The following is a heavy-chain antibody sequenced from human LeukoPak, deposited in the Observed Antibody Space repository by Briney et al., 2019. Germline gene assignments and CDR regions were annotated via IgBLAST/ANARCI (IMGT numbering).Heavy chain of an antibody. D-gene: IGHD6-13*01. J-gene: IGHJ6*02. CDR1: GGSVSSGSYY. CDR2: IYYSGST. V-gene: IGHV4-61*01. Sequence: SETLSLTCTVSGGSVSSGSYYWSWIRQPPGKGLEWIGYIYYSGSTNYNPSLQSRVTISVDTSKNQFSLKLSSVTAADTAVYYCAIGYTYGKMDVWGQGTTVTVSS. CDR3: AIGYTYGKMDV.